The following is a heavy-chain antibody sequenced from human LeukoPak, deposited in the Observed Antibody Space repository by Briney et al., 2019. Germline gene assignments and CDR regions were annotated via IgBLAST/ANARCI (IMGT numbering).Heavy chain of an antibody. CDR2: VRYDGGIK. J-gene: IGHJ5*02. V-gene: IGHV3-30*02. D-gene: IGHD2-2*01. Sequence: GGSLRLPCAASGFTFSSYGMHWVRQAPGKGLEWVAFVRYDGGIKYYADSVRGRFTISRDNSKNTLFVEMNSLITEDTAVYFCTKEGACSRTTCYSDAWGRGTVVTVSS. CDR1: GFTFSSYG. CDR3: TKEGACSRTTCYSDA.